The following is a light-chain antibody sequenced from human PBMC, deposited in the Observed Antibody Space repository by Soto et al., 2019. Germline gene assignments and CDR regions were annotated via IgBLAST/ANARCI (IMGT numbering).Light chain of an antibody. CDR1: SSNIGAGYD. Sequence: QSVLTQPPSVSGAPRQRVTISCTGSSSNIGAGYDVHWYQQLPGTAPKLLIYGNSNRPSGVPDRFSGAKSGTSSSLAITGLQAEDEAEYYCQSYDSSLSGSVFGGGTKVTVL. CDR3: QSYDSSLSGSV. CDR2: GNS. V-gene: IGLV1-40*01. J-gene: IGLJ2*01.